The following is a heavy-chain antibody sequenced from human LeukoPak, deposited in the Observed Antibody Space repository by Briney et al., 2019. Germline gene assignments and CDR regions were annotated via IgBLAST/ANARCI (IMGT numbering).Heavy chain of an antibody. CDR2: VYYSGST. CDR1: GGSVISSSYY. D-gene: IGHD2-15*01. CDR3: ARRPFCSGGSCPFDY. J-gene: IGHJ4*02. V-gene: IGHV4-39*01. Sequence: SETLSLTCTVSGGSVISSSYYWGWIRQPPGKGLEWIGSVYYSGSTYYNPSLKSRATISVDTSKNQFSLKLSSVTAADTAVYYCARRPFCSGGSCPFDYWGQGTLVTVPS.